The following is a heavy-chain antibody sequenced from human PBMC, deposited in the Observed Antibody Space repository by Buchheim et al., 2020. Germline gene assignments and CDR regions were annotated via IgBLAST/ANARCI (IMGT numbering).Heavy chain of an antibody. V-gene: IGHV3-23*01. J-gene: IGHJ4*02. CDR2: ISGSGAAI. Sequence: EVQLLESGGDLVQPGGSLRLSCAASGFSFSNSAMNWVRQAPGKGLEWVSMISGSGAAIYNAESVKGRFTISRDNSKNTLDLQMNSLRVEDTAIYYCANSRHTNGWYPDERGQGTL. CDR3: ANSRHTNGWYPDE. CDR1: GFSFSNSA. D-gene: IGHD6-19*01.